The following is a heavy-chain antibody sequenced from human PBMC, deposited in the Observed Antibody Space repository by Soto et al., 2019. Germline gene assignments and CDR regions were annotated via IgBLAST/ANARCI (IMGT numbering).Heavy chain of an antibody. Sequence: GTSVKPSCKVPGYTLTELSMHWARQAHGKGLEWMGGFDPEDGETIYAQKFQGRVTMTEDTSTDTAYMELSSLRSEDTAVYYCATVTVTTRFHWFDPWGQGTLVTVSS. CDR2: FDPEDGET. V-gene: IGHV1-24*01. CDR1: GYTLTELS. D-gene: IGHD4-17*01. J-gene: IGHJ5*02. CDR3: ATVTVTTRFHWFDP.